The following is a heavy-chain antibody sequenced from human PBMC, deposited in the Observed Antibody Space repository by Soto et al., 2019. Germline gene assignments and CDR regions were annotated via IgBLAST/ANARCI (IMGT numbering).Heavy chain of an antibody. CDR2: ISAYNGNT. Sequence: ASVKVSCKASGYTFTSYGISWVRQAPGQGLEWMGWISAYNGNTNYAQKLQGRVTMTTDTSTSTAYLQWSSLKASDTAMYYCATEEYCSSTSCQHRYVRSAYYYYGMDVWGQGTTVTVSS. CDR3: ATEEYCSSTSCQHRYVRSAYYYYGMDV. J-gene: IGHJ6*02. V-gene: IGHV1-18*01. CDR1: GYTFTSYG. D-gene: IGHD2-2*01.